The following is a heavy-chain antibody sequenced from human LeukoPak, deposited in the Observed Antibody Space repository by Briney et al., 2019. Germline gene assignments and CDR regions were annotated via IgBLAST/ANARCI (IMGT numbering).Heavy chain of an antibody. CDR3: VREGLERRTNFDY. D-gene: IGHD1-1*01. V-gene: IGHV3-64D*06. J-gene: IGHJ4*02. CDR1: GFTFTSHG. Sequence: GGSLRLSCSASGFTFTSHGMHWVREALGKGLQYVSGISMNVQTTYYAGSVKGRFTISRDSSKNTVYLQMNSLTAEDTAVYYCVREGLERRTNFDYWGQGTLVSVSS. CDR2: ISMNVQTT.